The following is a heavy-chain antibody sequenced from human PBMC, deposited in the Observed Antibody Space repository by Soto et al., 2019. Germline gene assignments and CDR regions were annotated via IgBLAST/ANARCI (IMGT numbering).Heavy chain of an antibody. CDR1: GFTFNNYG. CDR3: AKDVTMVRGVIGYCGMDV. D-gene: IGHD3-10*01. V-gene: IGHV3-30*18. Sequence: QVQLVESGGGVVQPGRSLRLSCAASGFTFNNYGMHWVRQAPGKGLEWVAGISYDGTNKYNADSVKGRFTISRDNSKDTLYLQMNSLRGEDTAVYYCAKDVTMVRGVIGYCGMDVWGQGTTVTVSS. J-gene: IGHJ6*02. CDR2: ISYDGTNK.